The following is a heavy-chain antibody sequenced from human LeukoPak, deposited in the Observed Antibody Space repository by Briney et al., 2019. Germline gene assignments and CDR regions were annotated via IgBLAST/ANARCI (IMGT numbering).Heavy chain of an antibody. CDR1: GFTVSSNY. V-gene: IGHV3-53*01. J-gene: IGHJ5*02. D-gene: IGHD3-22*01. Sequence: GESLRLSCAASGFTVSSNYMSWVRQAPGKGLEWVSVIYSGGSTYYADSVKGRFTISRDNSKNTLYLQMNSLRAEDTAVYYCAKGPSITMIVVAMAMWSDPWGQGTLVTVSS. CDR2: IYSGGST. CDR3: AKGPSITMIVVAMAMWSDP.